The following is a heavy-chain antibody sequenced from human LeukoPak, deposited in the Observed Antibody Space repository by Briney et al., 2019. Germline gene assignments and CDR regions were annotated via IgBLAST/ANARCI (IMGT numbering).Heavy chain of an antibody. CDR3: AREVRGFYYFDY. CDR2: ISGSGGST. D-gene: IGHD5-12*01. Sequence: GGSLRLSCAASGFTFSSYAMSWVRQAPGKGLEWVSAISGSGGSTYYADSVKGRFTISRDNAKNSLYLEMNSLRAEDTAVYYCAREVRGFYYFDYWGRGMLVTVSS. V-gene: IGHV3-23*01. CDR1: GFTFSSYA. J-gene: IGHJ4*02.